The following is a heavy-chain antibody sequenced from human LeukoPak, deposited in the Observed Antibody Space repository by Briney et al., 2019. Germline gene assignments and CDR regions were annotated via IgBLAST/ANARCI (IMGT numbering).Heavy chain of an antibody. J-gene: IGHJ4*02. V-gene: IGHV4-34*01. D-gene: IGHD3-22*01. CDR2: IYYSGST. CDR3: ARVTYYYDSSGLYYFDY. CDR1: GGSFSGYY. Sequence: PSETLSLTCAVYGGSFSGYYWGWIRQPPGKGLEWIGSIYYSGSTYYNPSLKSRVTISVDTSKNQFSLELSSVTAADTAVYYCARVTYYYDSSGLYYFDYWGQGTLVTVSS.